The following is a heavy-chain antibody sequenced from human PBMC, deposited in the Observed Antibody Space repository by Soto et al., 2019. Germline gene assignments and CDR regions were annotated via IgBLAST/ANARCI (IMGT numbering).Heavy chain of an antibody. CDR3: AHTLTGYDY. CDR2: IYWDDDK. D-gene: IGHD1-20*01. V-gene: IGHV2-5*02. Sequence: QITLKESGPTLVKPTQTLTLTCTFSGFSLSTSGVGVGWIRQPPGKALEWLALIYWDDDKRYRPSLKSSLTITKDTSKNQVVLTMTTMDPVDTATYYCAHTLTGYDYWGQGTLVTVSS. CDR1: GFSLSTSGVG. J-gene: IGHJ4*02.